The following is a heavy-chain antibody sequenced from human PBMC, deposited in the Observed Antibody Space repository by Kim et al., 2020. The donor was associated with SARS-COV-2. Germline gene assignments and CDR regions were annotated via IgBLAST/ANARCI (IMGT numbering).Heavy chain of an antibody. CDR1: GGSFSGYY. J-gene: IGHJ3*02. CDR2: INHSGST. Sequence: SETLSLTCAVYGGSFSGYYWSWIRQPPGKGLEWIGEINHSGSTNYNPSLKSRVTISVDTSKNQFSLKLSSVTAADTAVYYCASLSFDIWVQGTMVTGAS. CDR3: ASLSFDI. V-gene: IGHV4-34*01.